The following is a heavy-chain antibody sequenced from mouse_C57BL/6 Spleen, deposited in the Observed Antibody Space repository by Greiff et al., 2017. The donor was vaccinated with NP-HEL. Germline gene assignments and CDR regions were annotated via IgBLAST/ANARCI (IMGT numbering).Heavy chain of an antibody. V-gene: IGHV1-50*01. D-gene: IGHD1-1*01. Sequence: QVQLQQSGAELVKPGASVKLSCKASGYTFTSYWMQWVKQRPGQGLEWIGEIDPSDSYTNYNQKFKGKATLTVDTSSSTAYMQLSSLTSEDSAVYYCARRTTVVSGNFDYWGQGTTLTVSS. CDR1: GYTFTSYW. CDR2: IDPSDSYT. CDR3: ARRTTVVSGNFDY. J-gene: IGHJ2*01.